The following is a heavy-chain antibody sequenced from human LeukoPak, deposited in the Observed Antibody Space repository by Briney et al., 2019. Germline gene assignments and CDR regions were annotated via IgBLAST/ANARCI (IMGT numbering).Heavy chain of an antibody. V-gene: IGHV1-2*02. CDR2: INPNTAGT. Sequence: ASVKVSCKASRYTFTGYYFHWVRQAPGQGLEWMGWINPNTAGTNYAQKFLGRVTLTWDTSISTAYMELNRLTSDDTAVYFCATSAGDYKAGYYYYLGVWGKGTSVTVSS. CDR1: RYTFTGYY. D-gene: IGHD4-17*01. J-gene: IGHJ6*03. CDR3: ATSAGDYKAGYYYYLGV.